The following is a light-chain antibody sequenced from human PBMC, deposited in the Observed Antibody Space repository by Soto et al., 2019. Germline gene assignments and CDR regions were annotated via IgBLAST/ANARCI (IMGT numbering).Light chain of an antibody. CDR3: QSYGNSLV. Sequence: QSVLTQPPSVSGAPGQRVTISCTGSSSNIGAGYDVHWYQQLPGAAPKLLIYGNSKRPSGVPDRFSGSKSGTTASLAITGLQAEDEADYYCQSYGNSLVFGGGTKLTVL. CDR2: GNS. V-gene: IGLV1-40*01. CDR1: SSNIGAGYD. J-gene: IGLJ2*01.